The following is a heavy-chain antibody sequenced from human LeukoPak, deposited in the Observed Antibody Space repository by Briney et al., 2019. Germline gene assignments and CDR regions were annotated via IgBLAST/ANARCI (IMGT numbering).Heavy chain of an antibody. D-gene: IGHD6-19*01. Sequence: GASVKVSCKASGYTFTSYDINWVRQATGQGLEWMGWMNPNSGNTDYAQKLQGRVTMTTDTSTSTAYMELRSLRSDDTAVYYCARDSSIAVAGLDYWGQGTLVTVSS. J-gene: IGHJ4*02. V-gene: IGHV1-8*02. CDR1: GYTFTSYD. CDR2: MNPNSGNT. CDR3: ARDSSIAVAGLDY.